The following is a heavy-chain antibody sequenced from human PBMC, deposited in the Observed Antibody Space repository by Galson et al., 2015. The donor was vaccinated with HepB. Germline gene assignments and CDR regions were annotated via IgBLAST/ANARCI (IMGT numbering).Heavy chain of an antibody. D-gene: IGHD4-23*01. CDR1: GFTFSSYS. CDR2: ISSSSSTI. CDR3: ARANQVVTLGARFFDY. V-gene: IGHV3-48*02. J-gene: IGHJ4*02. Sequence: LRLSCAASGFTFSSYSMNWVRQASGKGLEWVSYISSSSSTIYYADSVKGRFTISRDNAKNSLYLQMNSLRDEDTAVYYCARANQVVTLGARFFDYWGQGTLVTVSS.